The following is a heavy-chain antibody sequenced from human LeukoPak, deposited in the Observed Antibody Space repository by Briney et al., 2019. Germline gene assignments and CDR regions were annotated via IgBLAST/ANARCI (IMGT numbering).Heavy chain of an antibody. Sequence: HSGGSLRLSCAGSGFTFSSYAMHWVRQAPGKGLEWVTVISYDGSYKYYADSVKGRFTISRDNSKNTLYVQMNSLRDEDTAVDYCAKDQRWESPHYLDSWGQGTLVTVSS. CDR3: AKDQRWESPHYLDS. J-gene: IGHJ4*02. V-gene: IGHV3-30-3*01. D-gene: IGHD1-26*01. CDR1: GFTFSSYA. CDR2: ISYDGSYK.